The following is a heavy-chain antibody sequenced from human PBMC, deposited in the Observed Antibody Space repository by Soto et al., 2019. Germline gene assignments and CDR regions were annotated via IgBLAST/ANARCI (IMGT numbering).Heavy chain of an antibody. CDR3: AREDILGTRSFDY. CDR2: ISSNSVTI. V-gene: IGHV3-48*02. Sequence: GGSLRPSCGASRLSFSKYSMNWDRQPPGKGLEWLSYISSNSVTIYYADSVRGRFTIFRDNAKNSLYLQMNSLRDEDTAVYYCAREDILGTRSFDYWGQGALVTVSS. CDR1: RLSFSKYS. D-gene: IGHD1-26*01. J-gene: IGHJ4*02.